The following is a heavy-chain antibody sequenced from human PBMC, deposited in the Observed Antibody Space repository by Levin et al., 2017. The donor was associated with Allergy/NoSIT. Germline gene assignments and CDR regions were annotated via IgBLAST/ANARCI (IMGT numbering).Heavy chain of an antibody. D-gene: IGHD1-14*01. CDR3: ARAQYNHYHYGMDV. Sequence: SGESLKISCAASGFTFRTYAMNWVRRPPGKGLEWVSYITDSSTTIYYADSVKGRFTISRDNAKNSLFLQMNSLRDEDTAVYYCARAQYNHYHYGMDVWGQGTTVTVSS. J-gene: IGHJ6*02. CDR1: GFTFRTYA. CDR2: ITDSSTTI. V-gene: IGHV3-48*02.